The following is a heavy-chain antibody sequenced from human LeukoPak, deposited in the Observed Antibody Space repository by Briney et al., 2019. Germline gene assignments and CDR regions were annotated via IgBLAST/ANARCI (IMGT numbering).Heavy chain of an antibody. Sequence: PGRSLRLSCAASGFTLSSYGMHWVRQAPGKGLEWVAVISYDGSNKYYADSVKGRFTISRDNSKNTLYLRMNSLRAEDTAVYYCAKMDYGDQDLDYWGQGTLVTVSS. CDR3: AKMDYGDQDLDY. J-gene: IGHJ4*02. D-gene: IGHD4-17*01. CDR1: GFTLSSYG. CDR2: ISYDGSNK. V-gene: IGHV3-30*18.